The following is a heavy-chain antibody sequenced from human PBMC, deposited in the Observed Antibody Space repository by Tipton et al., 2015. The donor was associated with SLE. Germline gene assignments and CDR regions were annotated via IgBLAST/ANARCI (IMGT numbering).Heavy chain of an antibody. CDR1: GGSISGYY. Sequence: TLSLTCTVSGGSISGYYWSWIRQPPGKGLEWIGYIYYSGTSGTTNCNPSLKSRVSISVDTSKKQFSLTLRSVTAADTAVYYCARPRLRLLAPLDAWGQGTTVTVS. J-gene: IGHJ6*02. CDR3: ARPRLRLLAPLDA. D-gene: IGHD3-3*02. V-gene: IGHV4-59*08. CDR2: IYYSGTSGTT.